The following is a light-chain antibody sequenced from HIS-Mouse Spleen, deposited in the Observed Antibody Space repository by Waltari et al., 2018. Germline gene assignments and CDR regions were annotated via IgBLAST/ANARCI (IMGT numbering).Light chain of an antibody. Sequence: QSVLTQPPSASGTPGQRVTIPCSVRSSNIGSNTVNWYQQLPGTAPKLLIYSNNQRPSGVPDRFSGSKSGTSASLAISGLQSEDEADYYCAAWDDSLNGVVFGGGTKLTVL. CDR1: SSNIGSNT. CDR3: AAWDDSLNGVV. J-gene: IGLJ2*01. V-gene: IGLV1-44*01. CDR2: SNN.